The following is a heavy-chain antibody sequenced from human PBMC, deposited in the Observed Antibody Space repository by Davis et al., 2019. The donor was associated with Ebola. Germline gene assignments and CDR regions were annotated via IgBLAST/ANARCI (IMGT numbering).Heavy chain of an antibody. CDR3: GRSDGDQVALFDY. D-gene: IGHD4-17*01. CDR2: IDPSGGGT. Sequence: ASVKVSCTASGYIFTTYYIHGVRQAPGQGLEWMGIIDPSGGGTDYAQTFQGRVTMTRDTSTRTVYMEMRNLRSEDTAVYYCGRSDGDQVALFDYWGQGTLVTVSS. J-gene: IGHJ4*02. V-gene: IGHV1-46*01. CDR1: GYIFTTYY.